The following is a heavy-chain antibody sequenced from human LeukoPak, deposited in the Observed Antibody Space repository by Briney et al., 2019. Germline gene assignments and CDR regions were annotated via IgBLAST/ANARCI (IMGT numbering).Heavy chain of an antibody. D-gene: IGHD3-22*01. CDR2: ITAGGDTT. J-gene: IGHJ4*02. Sequence: PGGSLRLSCAASGFTFSSYGMSWVRQAPGKGLECVSAITAGGDTTYYADSVRGRFTISRGNSRNTLHLQLNNLRAEDTAAYYCAKSYGTNGYYQLPIDFWGQGTLVTVSS. CDR1: GFTFSSYG. CDR3: AKSYGTNGYYQLPIDF. V-gene: IGHV3-23*01.